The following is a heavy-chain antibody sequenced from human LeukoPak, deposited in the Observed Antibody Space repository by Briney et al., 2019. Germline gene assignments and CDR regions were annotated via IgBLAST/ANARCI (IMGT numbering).Heavy chain of an antibody. V-gene: IGHV4-34*01. CDR2: FNHRGST. CDR1: GGSLSGCY. CDR3: ARDGVVAATDYYYYYGMDV. J-gene: IGHJ6*04. D-gene: IGHD2-15*01. Sequence: SETVSLTCAVYGGSLSGCYWICIRQPPGKGGEWIVEFNHRGSTNYNPSLKSRVTISVDTSKNQSSLKLSSVTAADPAVYYCARDGVVAATDYYYYYGMDVWGKGPTVTVSS.